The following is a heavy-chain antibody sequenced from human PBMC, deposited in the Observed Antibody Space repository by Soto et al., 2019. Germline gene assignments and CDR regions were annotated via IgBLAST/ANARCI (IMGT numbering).Heavy chain of an antibody. Sequence: GGSLRLSCSASGFTFSSYAMHWVRQAPGKGLEYVSAISSNGGSTYYADSVKGRFTISRDNSKNTLYLQMSSLRAEDTAVYYCVKHAFSSSWPDDYWGQGTLVTVSS. CDR2: ISSNGGST. CDR1: GFTFSSYA. CDR3: VKHAFSSSWPDDY. V-gene: IGHV3-64D*06. D-gene: IGHD6-13*01. J-gene: IGHJ4*02.